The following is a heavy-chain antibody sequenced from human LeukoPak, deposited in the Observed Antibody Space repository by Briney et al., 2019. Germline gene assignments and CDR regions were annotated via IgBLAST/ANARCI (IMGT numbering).Heavy chain of an antibody. CDR1: GFTISANF. CDR2: MYSVGST. CDR3: ARDLSGYSFGFGGDL. V-gene: IGHV3-66*01. Sequence: GGSLRLSCAASGFTISANFMSWVRQAPGKGLEWVSVMYSVGSTFYADSVKGRFTISRDGYKNTLDLQMDSLRVGDTAVYYCARDLSGYSFGFGGDLWGQGTLVTVSS. D-gene: IGHD6-13*01. J-gene: IGHJ4*02.